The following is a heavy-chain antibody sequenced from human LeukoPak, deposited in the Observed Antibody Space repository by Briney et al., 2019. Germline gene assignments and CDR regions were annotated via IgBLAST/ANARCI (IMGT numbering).Heavy chain of an antibody. Sequence: SETLSLSCAVHGGSFSGYYWSWIRQPPGKGLEWIGEINHSGSTNYNPSLKSRVTISVDTSKNQFSLKLSSVTAADTAVYYCAKADQLVVRGVIIPLPPDYWGQGTLVTVSS. J-gene: IGHJ4*02. V-gene: IGHV4-34*01. CDR3: AKADQLVVRGVIIPLPPDY. D-gene: IGHD3-10*01. CDR1: GGSFSGYY. CDR2: INHSGST.